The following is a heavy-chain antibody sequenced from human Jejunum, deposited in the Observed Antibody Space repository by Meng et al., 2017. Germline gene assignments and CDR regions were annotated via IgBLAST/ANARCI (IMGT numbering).Heavy chain of an antibody. CDR3: MRGHWGPIGSYGDN. V-gene: IGHV3-7*01. Sequence: GGSLRLSCAASGFTFSSYWMTWVRQAPGKGLESVANINQDGSDKYYVDSVKGRFTISRDNAKNSLYLQMNNLRAEDTAVYLCMRGHWGPIGSYGDNWGQGTLVTVSS. J-gene: IGHJ4*02. CDR2: INQDGSDK. D-gene: IGHD3-16*01. CDR1: GFTFSSYW.